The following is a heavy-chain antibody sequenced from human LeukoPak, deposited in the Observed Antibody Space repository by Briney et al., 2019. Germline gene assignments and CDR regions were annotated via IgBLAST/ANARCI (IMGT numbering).Heavy chain of an antibody. J-gene: IGHJ4*02. CDR2: IIPIFGTA. Sequence: EASVKVSCKASGGTFSSYAISWVRQAPGQGLEWMGGIIPIFGTANYAQKFQGRVTITTDESTSTAYMELSSLRSEDTAVYYCASIYCSSTSCHWLHFDYWGQGTLVTVSS. CDR3: ASIYCSSTSCHWLHFDY. D-gene: IGHD2-2*01. V-gene: IGHV1-69*05. CDR1: GGTFSSYA.